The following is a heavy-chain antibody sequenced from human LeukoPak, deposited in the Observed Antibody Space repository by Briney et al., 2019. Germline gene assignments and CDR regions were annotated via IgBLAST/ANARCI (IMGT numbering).Heavy chain of an antibody. D-gene: IGHD1-1*01. CDR1: GFTVSSNY. CDR3: ARGTPTGYFDY. J-gene: IGHJ4*02. V-gene: IGHV3-66*02. Sequence: TGGSLRLSCAASGFTVSSNYMSWVRQAPGKGLEWVSVIYSGGSTYYADSVKGRFTISRDNSKNTLYLQMNSLRAEDTAVYYCARGTPTGYFDYWGQGTLVTVSS. CDR2: IYSGGST.